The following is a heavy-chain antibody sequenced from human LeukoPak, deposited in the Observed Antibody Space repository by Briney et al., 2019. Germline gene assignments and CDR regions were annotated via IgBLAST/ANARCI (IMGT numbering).Heavy chain of an antibody. J-gene: IGHJ4*02. CDR3: VRGIEVATSLDY. D-gene: IGHD5-24*01. CDR2: IIPIFGTA. Sequence: SVKVSCKASGGTFSSYAISWVRRAPGQGLEWMGGIIPIFGTANYAQKFQGRVTITADKSTSTAYMELSSLRSEDTAVYYCVRGIEVATSLDYWGQGTLVTVSS. V-gene: IGHV1-69*06. CDR1: GGTFSSYA.